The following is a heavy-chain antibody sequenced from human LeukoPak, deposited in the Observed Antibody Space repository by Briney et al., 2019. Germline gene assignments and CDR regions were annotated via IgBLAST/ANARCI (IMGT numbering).Heavy chain of an antibody. CDR3: ARVDYYGSGSYYRGALDY. Sequence: ASVKVSCKASGYTFTSYGISWVRQAPGQGLEWMGWISAYNGNTNYAQKLQGRVTMTTDTSTSTAYMGLRSLRPDDTAVYYCARVDYYGSGSYYRGALDYWGQGTLVTVSS. CDR2: ISAYNGNT. D-gene: IGHD3-10*01. J-gene: IGHJ4*02. V-gene: IGHV1-18*01. CDR1: GYTFTSYG.